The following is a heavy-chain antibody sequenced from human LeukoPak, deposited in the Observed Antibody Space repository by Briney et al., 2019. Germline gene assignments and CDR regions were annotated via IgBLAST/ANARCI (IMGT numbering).Heavy chain of an antibody. J-gene: IGHJ4*02. CDR1: GYSISSGYY. D-gene: IGHD5-18*01. CDR3: ASFVRGYSYGPTRIDY. Sequence: SETLSLTCTVSGYSISSGYYWGWIRQPPGKGLEWIGSIYHSGSTYYNPSLKSRVTISVDTSKNQFSLKLSSVTAADTAVYYCASFVRGYSYGPTRIDYWGQGTLVTVSS. CDR2: IYHSGST. V-gene: IGHV4-38-2*02.